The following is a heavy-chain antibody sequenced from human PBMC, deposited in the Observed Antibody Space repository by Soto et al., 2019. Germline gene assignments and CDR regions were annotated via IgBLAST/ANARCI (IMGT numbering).Heavy chain of an antibody. CDR3: AHRQRYSTNWDVGWVDP. Sequence: QITLKESGPTLVQPTQTLTLTCTFSGFSLSTSGVGVGWIRQPPGKALECLAIIYWDDDKRYSPYLKSRLTITKDTSKNQVVLTMTNMDPVDTATYFCAHRQRYSTNWDVGWVDPWGQGTLVTVSS. CDR2: IYWDDDK. V-gene: IGHV2-5*02. D-gene: IGHD6-13*01. CDR1: GFSLSTSGVG. J-gene: IGHJ5*02.